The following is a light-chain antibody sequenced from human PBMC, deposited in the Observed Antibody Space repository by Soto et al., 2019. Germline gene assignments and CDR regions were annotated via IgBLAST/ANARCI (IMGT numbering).Light chain of an antibody. J-gene: IGLJ2*01. V-gene: IGLV2-8*01. CDR1: SSDVGGYDY. Sequence: QSALTHPPSASGSPGQSVTISCTGTSSDVGGYDYVSWYQQHPGKAPKLMIYDVTKRPSGVPDRFSGSRSGSTASLTVSGLQAEDEADYYCTSYGGSNNVIFGGGTKLTVL. CDR2: DVT. CDR3: TSYGGSNNVI.